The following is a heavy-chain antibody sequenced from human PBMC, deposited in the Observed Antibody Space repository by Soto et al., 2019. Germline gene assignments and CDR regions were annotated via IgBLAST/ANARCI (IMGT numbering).Heavy chain of an antibody. V-gene: IGHV3-49*03. J-gene: IGHJ5*02. Sequence: GGSLRLSCTASGFTFGDYAMSWFRQAPGKGLEWVGFIRSKAYGGTTEYAASVKGRFTISRDDSKSIAYLQMNSLKTEDTAVYYCTRDWAPRTGTVGADWFDPWGQGTLVTVSS. CDR3: TRDWAPRTGTVGADWFDP. D-gene: IGHD1-26*01. CDR1: GFTFGDYA. CDR2: IRSKAYGGTT.